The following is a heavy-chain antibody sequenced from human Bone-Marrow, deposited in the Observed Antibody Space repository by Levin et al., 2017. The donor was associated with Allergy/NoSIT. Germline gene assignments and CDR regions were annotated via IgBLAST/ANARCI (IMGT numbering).Heavy chain of an antibody. V-gene: IGHV3-7*01. J-gene: IGHJ4*02. CDR1: GFTFSRYW. CDR3: ARGRSSWYSFEF. CDR2: IQHDGSEQ. D-gene: IGHD6-13*01. Sequence: SCAGSGFTFSRYWMSWVRQAPGKGLEWVANIQHDGSEQYYVDSVKGRFTISRDNAKNSLFLQMNSLRVEDTAVYYCARGRSSWYSFEFWGQGTLVTVSS.